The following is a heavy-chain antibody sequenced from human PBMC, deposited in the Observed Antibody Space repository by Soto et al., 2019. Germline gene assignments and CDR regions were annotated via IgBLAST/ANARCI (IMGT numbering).Heavy chain of an antibody. CDR3: ARWNGFGDS. J-gene: IGHJ4*02. Sequence: LRLSCAVSGFSLGPYGVTWVRQTPEKGLEWVTGFSGGSGAIFYADSVRGRFTISRDSSTAYLQMNNLRPEDTAVYFCARWNGFGDSWGQGSLVTVSS. V-gene: IGHV3-23*01. CDR2: FSGGSGAI. CDR1: GFSLGPYG. D-gene: IGHD1-1*01.